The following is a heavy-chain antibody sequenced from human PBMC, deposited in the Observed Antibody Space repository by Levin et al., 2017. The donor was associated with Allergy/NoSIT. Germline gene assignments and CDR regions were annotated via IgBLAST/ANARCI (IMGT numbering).Heavy chain of an antibody. CDR1: SGSISSSSHY. Sequence: SETLSLTCTVSSGSISSSSHYWGWMRQPPGKGLEWIGSIYYSGSPYYNPSLKSRVTLSVDTSKNQFSLKLSSVTAADTAVYYCARRNHYYYYMDGWGKGTTVTVSS. J-gene: IGHJ6*03. CDR3: ARRNHYYYYMDG. CDR2: IYYSGSP. V-gene: IGHV4-39*01.